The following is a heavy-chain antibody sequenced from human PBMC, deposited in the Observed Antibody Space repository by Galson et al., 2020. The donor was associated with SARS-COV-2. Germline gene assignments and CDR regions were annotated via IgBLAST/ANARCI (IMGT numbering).Heavy chain of an antibody. Sequence: SVKVSCKASGGTFSSYAISWVRQAPGQGLEWMGGIIPIFGTANYAQKFQGRVTITADESTSTAYMELSSLRSEDTAVYYCARTSWGTGSGSYSYYGMDVWGQGTTVTVSS. J-gene: IGHJ6*02. CDR1: GGTFSSYA. CDR2: IIPIFGTA. V-gene: IGHV1-69*13. D-gene: IGHD1-26*01. CDR3: ARTSWGTGSGSYSYYGMDV.